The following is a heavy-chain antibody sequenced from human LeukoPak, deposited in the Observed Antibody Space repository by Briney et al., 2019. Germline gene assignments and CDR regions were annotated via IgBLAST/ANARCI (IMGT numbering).Heavy chain of an antibody. CDR3: AREGYYYDSSGYENWFDP. CDR1: GFTFSSYW. CDR2: IKQDGSEK. V-gene: IGHV3-7*01. D-gene: IGHD3-22*01. J-gene: IGHJ5*02. Sequence: GGSLRLSCAVSGFTFSSYWMSWVRQAPGKGLEWVANIKQDGSEKYYVDSVKGRFTISRDNAKNSLYLQMNSLRAEDTAVYYCAREGYYYDSSGYENWFDPWGQGTLVTVSS.